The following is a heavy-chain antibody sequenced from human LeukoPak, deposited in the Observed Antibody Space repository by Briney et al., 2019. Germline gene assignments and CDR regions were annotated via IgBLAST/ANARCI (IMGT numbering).Heavy chain of an antibody. CDR3: ARDRIGYEYYNGMDV. D-gene: IGHD2/OR15-2a*01. CDR1: GYIFTTYA. CDR2: INAANGNT. J-gene: IGHJ6*02. V-gene: IGHV1-3*01. Sequence: APVKVSCKASGYIFTTYAMHWVRQAPGQRLEWMGWINAANGNTKLSQKFQDRITIIRDKSANTAYMELSSLRSEDTAVYYCARDRIGYEYYNGMDVWGQGTTVTVSS.